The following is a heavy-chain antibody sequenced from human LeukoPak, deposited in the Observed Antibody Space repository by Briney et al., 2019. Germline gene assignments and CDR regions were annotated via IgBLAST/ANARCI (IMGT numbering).Heavy chain of an antibody. D-gene: IGHD2-2*01. CDR2: IYYSGST. J-gene: IGHJ4*02. CDR3: ARDYCTTTRCYPNYFDY. Sequence: SETLSLTCTVSGDSVSIYYWSWIRRPPGKGLEWIGYIYYSGSTNYNPSLKSRVTISIDTSKNQFSLKLSSVTAADTAVYYCARDYCTTTRCYPNYFDYWGQGTLVTVSS. V-gene: IGHV4-59*02. CDR1: GDSVSIYY.